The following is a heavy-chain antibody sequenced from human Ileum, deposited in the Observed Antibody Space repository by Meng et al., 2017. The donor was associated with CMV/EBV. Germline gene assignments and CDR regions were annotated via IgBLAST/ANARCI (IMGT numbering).Heavy chain of an antibody. J-gene: IGHJ4*02. Sequence: QLSGWGAGLFKPSEPLSLPWAVYGGSFSGTYWSWIRQGPGKGLEWIGEFNHYGSTNYNPSLKSRVTISVDTSKNQFSLNLSSVTAADTAVYYCASGKSNLEYWGQGTLVTVSS. CDR3: ASGKSNLEY. CDR1: GGSFSGTY. CDR2: FNHYGST. V-gene: IGHV4-34*01. D-gene: IGHD4-11*01.